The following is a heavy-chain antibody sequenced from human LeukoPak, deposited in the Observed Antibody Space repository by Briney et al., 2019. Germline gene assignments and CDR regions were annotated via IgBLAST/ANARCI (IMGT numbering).Heavy chain of an antibody. CDR1: GYTFTSYG. CDR2: INPSGGST. Sequence: GASVKVSCKASGYTFTSYGISWVRQAPGQGLEWMGIINPSGGSTSYAQKFQGRVTMTRDTSTSTVYMELSSLRSEDTAVYYCARMDSSGWYYYYGMDVWGQGTTVTVSS. V-gene: IGHV1-46*01. J-gene: IGHJ6*02. D-gene: IGHD6-19*01. CDR3: ARMDSSGWYYYYGMDV.